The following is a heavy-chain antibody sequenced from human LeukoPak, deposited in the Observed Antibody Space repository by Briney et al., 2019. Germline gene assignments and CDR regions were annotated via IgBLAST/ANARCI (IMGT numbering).Heavy chain of an antibody. CDR3: ARIFIRNGYSSYFDC. D-gene: IGHD5-18*01. J-gene: IGHJ4*02. V-gene: IGHV4-38-2*02. CDR2: VYQSGTN. CDR1: GFSISSGHY. Sequence: NPSETLSLTCTVSGFSISSGHYWGWVRQPPGAGLEWIGRVYQSGTNYYNPSLKSRVTTSVDVSKNQFSLRLRPVTAADTAVYYCARIFIRNGYSSYFDCWGQGTLVTVSS.